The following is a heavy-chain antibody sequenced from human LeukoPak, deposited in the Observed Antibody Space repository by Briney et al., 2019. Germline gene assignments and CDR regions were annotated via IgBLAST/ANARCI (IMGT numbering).Heavy chain of an antibody. CDR3: ARDKGIAAAGTT. CDR2: IIPIFGTA. CDR1: GGTFSSYA. J-gene: IGHJ5*02. Sequence: SVKVSCKASGGTFSSYAISWVRQAPGQGLEWMGGIIPIFGTANYAQKFQGRVTIAADESTSTAYMELSSLRSEDTAVYYCARDKGIAAAGTTWGQGTLATVSS. V-gene: IGHV1-69*13. D-gene: IGHD6-13*01.